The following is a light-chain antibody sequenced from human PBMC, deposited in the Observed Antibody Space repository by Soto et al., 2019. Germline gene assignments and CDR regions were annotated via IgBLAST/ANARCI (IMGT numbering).Light chain of an antibody. J-gene: IGKJ5*01. CDR1: QDIITW. CDR2: DVS. V-gene: IGKV1-5*01. CDR3: QQYNTYST. Sequence: DIQITQSASSVTASVGDRVTITCRASQDIITWLAWYQQKPGKAPKFLIYDVSTLESGVPSRFSGNGSGTEFTLTISSLQPDDFATYYCQQYNTYSTFGQGTRLEIK.